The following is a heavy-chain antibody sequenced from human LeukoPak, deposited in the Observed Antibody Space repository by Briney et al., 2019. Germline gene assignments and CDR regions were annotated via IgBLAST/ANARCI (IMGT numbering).Heavy chain of an antibody. V-gene: IGHV1-8*01. CDR1: GYTFTSYD. CDR3: ALRSGFLYNWFDP. Sequence: GASVKVSCKASGYTFTSYDINWVRQATGQGLEWMGWMNPNSGNTGYAQKFQGRVTMTRNTSISTAYMELSSLRSEDTAVYYCALRSGFLYNWFDPWGQGTLVTVSS. D-gene: IGHD6-19*01. CDR2: MNPNSGNT. J-gene: IGHJ5*02.